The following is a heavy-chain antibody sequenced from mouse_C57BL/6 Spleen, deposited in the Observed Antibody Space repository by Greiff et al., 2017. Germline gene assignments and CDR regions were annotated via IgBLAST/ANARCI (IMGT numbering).Heavy chain of an antibody. D-gene: IGHD2-3*01. CDR3: ARYDGYSLYYFDY. Sequence: VQLQQPGAELVRPGTSVKVSCKASGYAFTNYLIEWVKQRPGQGLEGIGVINPGSGGTTSNEKFKGKATLTAAKSSSTAYMQLSSLTSEDSAVYFCARYDGYSLYYFDYWGQGTTLTVSS. J-gene: IGHJ2*01. CDR2: INPGSGGT. CDR1: GYAFTNYL. V-gene: IGHV1-54*01.